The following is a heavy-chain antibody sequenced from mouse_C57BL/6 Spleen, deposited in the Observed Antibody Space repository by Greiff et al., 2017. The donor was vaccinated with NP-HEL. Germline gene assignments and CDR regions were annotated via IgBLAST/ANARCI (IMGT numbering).Heavy chain of an antibody. J-gene: IGHJ4*01. D-gene: IGHD2-3*01. CDR2: FYPGRGSI. V-gene: IGHV1-62-2*01. CDR1: GYTFTEYS. Sequence: VKLQQPGAELVKPGASVKLSCKASGYTFTEYSIHWVKQRSGQGLEWIGWFYPGRGSIKYNEKFKDKATLTADKSSSPVYMELSRLTSEDSAVYFGARHVYDGYYVDAMDYWGQGTSVTVAS. CDR3: ARHVYDGYYVDAMDY.